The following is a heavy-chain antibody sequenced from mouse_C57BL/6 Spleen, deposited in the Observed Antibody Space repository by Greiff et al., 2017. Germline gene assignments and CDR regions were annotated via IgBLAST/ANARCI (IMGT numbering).Heavy chain of an antibody. V-gene: IGHV1-61*01. Sequence: QVQLQQPGAELVRPGSSVKLSCKASGYTFTSYWMDWVKQRPGQGLEWIGNIYPSDSETHYNQKFKDKATLTVDKSSSTASMQLSSLTSEDSAVSYCAREDYYGSSYVWYLDVGGTGTTVNGAS. CDR2: IYPSDSET. D-gene: IGHD1-1*01. CDR1: GYTFTSYW. CDR3: AREDYYGSSYVWYLDV. J-gene: IGHJ1*03.